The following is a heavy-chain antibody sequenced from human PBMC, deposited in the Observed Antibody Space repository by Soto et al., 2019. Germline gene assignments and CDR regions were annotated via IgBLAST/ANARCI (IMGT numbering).Heavy chain of an antibody. D-gene: IGHD3-10*01. V-gene: IGHV1-8*01. Sequence: QVQLVQSGAEVKKPGASVKVSCKASGYTFTSYDINWVRQATGQGLEWMGWMNPNSGNTGYAQKFQGRVTMTRNTSISTAYMELSSLRSEDTAVYYCARGKDDFWGSGSTTYYMDVWGKGTTVTVSS. CDR1: GYTFTSYD. J-gene: IGHJ6*03. CDR3: ARGKDDFWGSGSTTYYMDV. CDR2: MNPNSGNT.